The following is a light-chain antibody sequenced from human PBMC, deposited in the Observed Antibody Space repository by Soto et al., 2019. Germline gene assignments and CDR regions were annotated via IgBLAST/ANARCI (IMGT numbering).Light chain of an antibody. CDR1: ANDY. Sequence: QSVLAQPASVSGSPGQSITISCSGSANDYVSWYQHHPGKAPRLLLYEVTHRPSGVSHRFSGSKSGNTASLTISGLRPEDEAHYYCTSFISRTSPILFGGGTQLTVL. CDR2: EVT. CDR3: TSFISRTSPIL. V-gene: IGLV2-14*01. J-gene: IGLJ2*01.